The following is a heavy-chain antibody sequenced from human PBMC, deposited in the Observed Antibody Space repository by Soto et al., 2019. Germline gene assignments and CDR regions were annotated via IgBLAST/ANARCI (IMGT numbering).Heavy chain of an antibody. CDR2: ISPDGSST. Sequence: EVQLVESGGGLVQPGGSLRLSCEASGFTLSGYWMHWVRQVPGKGLVWVSRISPDGSSTTHADSVKGRFTISRDNAKNTLCVQMNSLGPEGTAVDYCVRPRYDSSGSPFDYWGLGALGSVSS. V-gene: IGHV3-74*01. CDR1: GFTLSGYW. D-gene: IGHD3-22*01. CDR3: VRPRYDSSGSPFDY. J-gene: IGHJ4*02.